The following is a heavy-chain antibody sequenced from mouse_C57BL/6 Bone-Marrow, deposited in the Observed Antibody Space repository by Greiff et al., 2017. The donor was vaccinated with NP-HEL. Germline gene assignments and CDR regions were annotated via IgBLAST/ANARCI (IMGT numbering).Heavy chain of an antibody. CDR2: INPNNGGT. CDR3: ARLLLVGYFDV. D-gene: IGHD1-1*01. J-gene: IGHJ1*03. V-gene: IGHV1-26*01. Sequence: EVQLQQSGPELVKPGASVKISCKASGYTFTDYYMNWVKQSHGKSLEWIGDINPNNGGTSYNQKFKGKATLTVDKSSSTAYMELRSLTSEDSAVYYCARLLLVGYFDVWGTGTTVTVSS. CDR1: GYTFTDYY.